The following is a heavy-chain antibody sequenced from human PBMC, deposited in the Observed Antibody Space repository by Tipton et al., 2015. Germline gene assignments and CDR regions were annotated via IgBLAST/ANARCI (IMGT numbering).Heavy chain of an antibody. CDR1: GGSVSSANYY. D-gene: IGHD5-24*01. CDR3: ARDLEHGMDV. CDR2: IYYSGST. Sequence: TLSLTCSVSGGSVSSANYYWGWIRQPPGKGLEWIGSIYYSGSTYYNPSFKSRVAISVDTSKNQFSLTLNSVTAADTAVYYCARDLEHGMDVWGQGTTVTVSS. J-gene: IGHJ6*02. V-gene: IGHV4-39*07.